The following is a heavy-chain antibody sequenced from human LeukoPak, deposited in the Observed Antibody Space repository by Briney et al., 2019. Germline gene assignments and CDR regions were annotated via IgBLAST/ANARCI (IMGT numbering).Heavy chain of an antibody. V-gene: IGHV4-59*01. J-gene: IGHJ4*02. CDR1: GSSIRSYY. Sequence: SETLPLTCTVSGSSIRSYYWSWIRQPPGKGLQWIGYVHYSGTTDYNPSLRSRVIISVDTSKNQFSLNLTSVTAADTAVYYCARGYRSDWHGELGYWGQGTLVTVSS. D-gene: IGHD6-19*01. CDR3: ARGYRSDWHGELGY. CDR2: VHYSGTT.